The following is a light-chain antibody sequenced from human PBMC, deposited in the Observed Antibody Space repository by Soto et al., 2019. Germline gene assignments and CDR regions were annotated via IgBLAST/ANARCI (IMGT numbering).Light chain of an antibody. CDR3: QSYDSSLSGSYV. CDR1: SSNIGAGYD. J-gene: IGLJ1*01. CDR2: GNN. V-gene: IGLV1-40*01. Sequence: QSVLTQPPSVSGAPGQRVTISCTGSSSNIGAGYDVHWYQRLPGTAPKVLIYGNNNRPSGVPDRFSGSKSGTSASLAITGLQAEVEADYYCQSYDSSLSGSYVFGTGTTVTVL.